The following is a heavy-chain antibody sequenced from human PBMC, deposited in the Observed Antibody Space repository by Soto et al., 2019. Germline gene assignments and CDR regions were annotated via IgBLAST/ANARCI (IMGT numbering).Heavy chain of an antibody. CDR3: AKDRLLVVVAATLQDY. CDR2: ISYDGSNK. V-gene: IGHV3-30*18. J-gene: IGHJ4*02. CDR1: GFTFSSYG. D-gene: IGHD2-15*01. Sequence: GGSLRLSCAASGFTFSSYGMHWVRQAPGKGLEWVAVISYDGSNKYYADSVKGRFTISRDNSKNTLYLQMNSLRAEDTAVYYCAKDRLLVVVAATLQDYWGQGTLVTVSS.